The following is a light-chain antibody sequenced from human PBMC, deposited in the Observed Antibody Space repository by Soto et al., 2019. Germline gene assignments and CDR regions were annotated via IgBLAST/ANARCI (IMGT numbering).Light chain of an antibody. CDR3: SSYAGSNNVV. J-gene: IGLJ2*01. V-gene: IGLV2-8*01. Sequence: QSALTQPPSASGSPGQSVTISCTGTSSDVGGYNYVSWYQQHPGKAPKVMIYEVSKRPSGVPDRFSGSKSGNTASLTVSGLQAEDEADYYCSSYAGSNNVVFGGGIQLTVL. CDR1: SSDVGGYNY. CDR2: EVS.